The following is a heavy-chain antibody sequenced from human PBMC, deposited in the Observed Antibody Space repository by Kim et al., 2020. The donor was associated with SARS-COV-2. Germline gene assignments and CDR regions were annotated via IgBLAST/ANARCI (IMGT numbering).Heavy chain of an antibody. CDR1: GFTFTKYW. CDR3: ARANYGGLNYYYYGMDV. Sequence: GGSLRLSCAASGFTFTKYWMYWVRQAPGKGLEWVANINQDGSETYYVDSVRGRFTISIDNAKNSLYLQMNSLRAEDTAIYYCARANYGGLNYYYYGMDVWGQGTTVTVSS. D-gene: IGHD4-17*01. V-gene: IGHV3-7*01. CDR2: INQDGSET. J-gene: IGHJ6*02.